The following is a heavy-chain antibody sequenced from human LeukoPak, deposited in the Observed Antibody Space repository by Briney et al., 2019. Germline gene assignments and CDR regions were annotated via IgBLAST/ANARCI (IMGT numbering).Heavy chain of an antibody. V-gene: IGHV4-61*02. Sequence: ASQTLSLTCTVSGGSISSGSYYWSWIRQPAGKGLEWIGRIYTSGSTNYNPSLKSRVTISVDTSKNQFSLKLSSVTAADTAVYYCASGLRYFDLYYWGQGTLVTVSS. J-gene: IGHJ4*02. CDR1: GGSISSGSYY. D-gene: IGHD3-9*01. CDR2: IYTSGST. CDR3: ASGLRYFDLYY.